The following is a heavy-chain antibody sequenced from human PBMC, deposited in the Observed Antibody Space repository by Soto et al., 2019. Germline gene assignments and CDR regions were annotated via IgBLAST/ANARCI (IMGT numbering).Heavy chain of an antibody. CDR1: GGTFSRDS. D-gene: IGHD1-26*01. CDR3: AGGGVGPIEGGILAS. V-gene: IGHV1-69*06. Sequence: QVHLVQSEAVAQKPGSSVKVSCMASGGTFSRDSINWVRQAPGQGLEWMGGYVPLFNTPNYAQKFRGRIPLTADKATTTVYMELSSLTGEDSALYYCAGGGVGPIEGGILASWGQGTLLSVSS. J-gene: IGHJ5*02. CDR2: YVPLFNTP.